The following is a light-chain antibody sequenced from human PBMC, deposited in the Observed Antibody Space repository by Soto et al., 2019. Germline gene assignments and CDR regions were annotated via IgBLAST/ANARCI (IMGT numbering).Light chain of an antibody. V-gene: IGLV3-1*01. Sequence: SYELTQPPSVSVSPGQTATITCSGDKLGKKSACWYQQTPGQSPVLVIYQDTKRPSWIPERFSGSTSGNKATLTIRGTQVMDEADYYCQAWDRGTAYVVFGGGTKLTVL. CDR1: KLGKKS. CDR2: QDT. CDR3: QAWDRGTAYVV. J-gene: IGLJ2*01.